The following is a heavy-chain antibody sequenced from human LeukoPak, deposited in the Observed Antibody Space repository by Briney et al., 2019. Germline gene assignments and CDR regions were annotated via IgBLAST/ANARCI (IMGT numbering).Heavy chain of an antibody. D-gene: IGHD6-19*01. J-gene: IGHJ4*02. Sequence: GGSLRLSCAASGFTVSSNYMSWVRQAPGKGLEWVSVIYSGGSTYYADSVKGRFTISRDNSKNTLYLQINSLRAEDTAVYYCARGSVAGTSFDYWGQGTLVTVSS. CDR2: IYSGGST. CDR3: ARGSVAGTSFDY. V-gene: IGHV3-53*01. CDR1: GFTVSSNY.